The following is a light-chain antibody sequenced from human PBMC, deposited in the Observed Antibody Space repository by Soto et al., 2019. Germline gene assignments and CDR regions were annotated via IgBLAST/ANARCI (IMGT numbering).Light chain of an antibody. CDR1: SSDVGGYNF. CDR3: SSYTGAITFV. CDR2: EVS. J-gene: IGLJ1*01. V-gene: IGLV2-14*01. Sequence: QSVLTQPASVSGSPGQSITISCTGTSSDVGGYNFVSWYQQHPGKAPKLMIYEVSNRPSGVSIRFSGSKSGNTASLTISGLQAEDEADYYCSSYTGAITFVFGTGTKLTVL.